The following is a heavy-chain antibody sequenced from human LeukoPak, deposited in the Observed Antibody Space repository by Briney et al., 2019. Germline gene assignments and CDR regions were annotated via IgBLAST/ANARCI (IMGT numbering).Heavy chain of an antibody. J-gene: IGHJ6*02. Sequence: PSETLSLTCTVSGGSISSSGYYWGWIRQPPGKGLEWIGSIYYSGSTYYNPSLKSRVTISVDTSKNQFSLKLSSVTAADTAVYYCARSGYSSGWVNYYYYYGMDVWGQGTTVTVSS. CDR3: ARSGYSSGWVNYYYYYGMDV. V-gene: IGHV4-39*01. CDR1: GGSISSSGYY. CDR2: IYYSGST. D-gene: IGHD6-19*01.